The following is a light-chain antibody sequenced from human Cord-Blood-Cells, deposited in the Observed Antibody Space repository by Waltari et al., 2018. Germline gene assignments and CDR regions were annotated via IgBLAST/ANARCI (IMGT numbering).Light chain of an antibody. J-gene: IGKJ1*01. Sequence: DIQMTQSPSTLSASVGDRVTITCRASQSISSWLAWYQQKPGKATKLLIYKASSLESGVPTRFSGSGSGTEFTLTISSREPDYFATYYCQQYNSYWGTFGQGTKVEIK. V-gene: IGKV1-5*03. CDR3: QQYNSYWGT. CDR1: QSISSW. CDR2: KAS.